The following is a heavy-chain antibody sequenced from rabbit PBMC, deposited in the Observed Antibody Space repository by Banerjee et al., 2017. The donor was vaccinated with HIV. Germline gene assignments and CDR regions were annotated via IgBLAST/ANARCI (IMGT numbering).Heavy chain of an antibody. V-gene: IGHV1S40*01. J-gene: IGHJ4*01. CDR1: GFSFSSSYY. D-gene: IGHD2-1*01. Sequence: QSLEESGGDLVKPGASLTLTCTASGFSFSSSYYMCWVRQAPGKGLEWIACIYAGSSGSTYYASWAKGRFTISKTSSTTVTLQMTSLTAADTATYFCARSYDDDADVGYYFTLWGPGTLVTVS. CDR3: ARSYDDDADVGYYFTL. CDR2: IYAGSSGST.